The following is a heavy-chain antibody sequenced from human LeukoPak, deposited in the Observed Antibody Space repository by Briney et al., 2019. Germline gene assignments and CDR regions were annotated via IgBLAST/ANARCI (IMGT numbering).Heavy chain of an antibody. CDR2: MNSDGSST. CDR3: ARGPDYGGPL. CDR1: GFTFDDYA. D-gene: IGHD4-23*01. J-gene: IGHJ4*02. Sequence: GGSLGLSCAASGFTFDDYAMHWVRQAPGKGLVWVSRMNSDGSSTSYADSVKGRFTISRDNAKNTLYLQMNSLRAEDTAVYYCARGPDYGGPLRGQGTLVTVSP. V-gene: IGHV3-74*01.